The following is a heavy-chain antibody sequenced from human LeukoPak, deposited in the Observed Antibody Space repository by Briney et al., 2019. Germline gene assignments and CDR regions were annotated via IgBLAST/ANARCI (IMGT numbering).Heavy chain of an antibody. V-gene: IGHV3-21*01. CDR2: ISSSSSYI. J-gene: IGHJ4*02. CDR1: GFTFSNYW. D-gene: IGHD3-22*01. CDR3: ARGYYDSSGHDY. Sequence: KAGGSLRLSCEGSGFTFSNYWMGWVRQAPGKGLEWVSSISSSSSYIYCADSVKGRFTISRDNAKNSLYLQMNSLRAEDTAVYYCARGYYDSSGHDYWGQGTLVTVSS.